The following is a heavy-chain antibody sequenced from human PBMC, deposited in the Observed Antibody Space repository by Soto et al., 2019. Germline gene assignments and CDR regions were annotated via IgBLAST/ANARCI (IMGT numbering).Heavy chain of an antibody. CDR3: AAGRGNYWYYYYYGMDV. J-gene: IGHJ6*02. V-gene: IGHV1-69*01. CDR2: IIPIFGTA. D-gene: IGHD1-7*01. CDR1: GGTFSSYA. Sequence: QVQLVQSGAEVKKPGSSVKVSCKASGGTFSSYAISWVRQAPGQGLEWMGGIIPIFGTANYAQKFQGRVTITADESTSTAYMELSSLRSEDTAVYYCAAGRGNYWYYYYYGMDVWGQGTTVTVSS.